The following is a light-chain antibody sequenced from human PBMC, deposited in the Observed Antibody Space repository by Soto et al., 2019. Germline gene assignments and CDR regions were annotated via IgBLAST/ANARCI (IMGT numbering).Light chain of an antibody. CDR3: AAWDDSLNGRV. V-gene: IGLV1-44*01. J-gene: IGLJ3*02. Sequence: QLVLTQPPSASATPGQRVTISCSGSSSNIGSNTVNWYQQLPGTAPKLLIYKTNHRPSGVPDRFSGSKSGTSASLAISGLQSEDEADYYCAAWDDSLNGRVFGGGTKLTVL. CDR2: KTN. CDR1: SSNIGSNT.